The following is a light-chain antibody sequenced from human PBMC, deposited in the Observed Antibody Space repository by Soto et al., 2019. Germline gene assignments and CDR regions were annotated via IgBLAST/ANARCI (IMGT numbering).Light chain of an antibody. CDR3: CSYAGSYTYV. CDR1: SSDVGGYNY. CDR2: DVS. J-gene: IGLJ1*01. V-gene: IGLV2-11*01. Sequence: QSALTQPRSVSGSPGQSVTISCTGTSSDVGGYNYVSWYQQHPGKAPKLMIYDVSKRPSGVPDRFSGSKSGNTASLIITGLQAEDEAEYYCCSYAGSYTYVFGTGTKLTVL.